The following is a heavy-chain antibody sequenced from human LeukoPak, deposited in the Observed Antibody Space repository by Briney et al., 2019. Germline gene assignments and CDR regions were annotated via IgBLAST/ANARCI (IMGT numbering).Heavy chain of an antibody. D-gene: IGHD6-19*01. CDR2: ISSSTNYI. Sequence: GGSLRLSCAASGFTFNSYSMNWVRQAPGKGLEWVSSISSSTNYIYYGDSVKGRFTISRDNAKNSLYLQMNSLRAEDTAVYYCARGVAGPTYYFDYWGQGTLVTVSS. V-gene: IGHV3-21*01. CDR1: GFTFNSYS. J-gene: IGHJ4*02. CDR3: ARGVAGPTYYFDY.